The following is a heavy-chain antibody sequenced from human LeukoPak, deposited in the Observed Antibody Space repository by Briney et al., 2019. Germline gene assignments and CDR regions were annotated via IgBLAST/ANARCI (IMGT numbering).Heavy chain of an antibody. CDR3: AREGYDYVWGSYRYSYFDY. D-gene: IGHD3-16*02. CDR2: ISSSGSTI. CDR1: GLTFSDYY. V-gene: IGHV3-11*04. J-gene: IGHJ4*02. Sequence: TGGSLRLSCAASGLTFSDYYMSWIRQAPGKGLEWVSYISSSGSTIYYADSVKGRFTISRDNAKNPLYLQMNSLRAEDTAVYYCAREGYDYVWGSYRYSYFDYWGQGTLVTVSS.